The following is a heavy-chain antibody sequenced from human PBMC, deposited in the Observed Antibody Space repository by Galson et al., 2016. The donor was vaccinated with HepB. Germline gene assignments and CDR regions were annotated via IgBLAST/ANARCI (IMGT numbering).Heavy chain of an antibody. CDR1: GFTFGSYA. Sequence: SLRLSCAASGFTFGSYAMHWVRQAPGKGLEWVAVISYDGSKKYYADHVKGRFTISRDISQNTLYLQMNSLRAEDTAVYYCAVPGVAGTLWLWGLDYWGQGTPVTVSS. V-gene: IGHV3-30*04. CDR2: ISYDGSKK. J-gene: IGHJ4*02. D-gene: IGHD6-19*01. CDR3: AVPGVAGTLWLWGLDY.